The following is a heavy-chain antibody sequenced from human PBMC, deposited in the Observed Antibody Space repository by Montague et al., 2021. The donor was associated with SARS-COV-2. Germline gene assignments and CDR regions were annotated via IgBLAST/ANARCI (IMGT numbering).Heavy chain of an antibody. V-gene: IGHV6-1*01. CDR2: TYYWSKWFY. CDR1: GDSVSSNGGA. D-gene: IGHD3-10*01. J-gene: IGHJ6*02. CDR3: ARDTGSAGIYYYYGMDV. Sequence: CAISGDSVSSNGGAWNWIRQSPSRGLEWLGRTYYWSKWFYDYAVSLKSRLTIKPDTSKNQFSLQLNSVTPEDTAVYYCARDTGSAGIYYYYGMDVWGQGTTVTVSS.